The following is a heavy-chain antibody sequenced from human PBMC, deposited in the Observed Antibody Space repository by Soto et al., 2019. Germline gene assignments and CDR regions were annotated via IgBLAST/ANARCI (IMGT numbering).Heavy chain of an antibody. V-gene: IGHV1-18*01. CDR2: VSAYNGNT. Sequence: QVQLVQSGAEVKKPGASMKVSCKASGFTFTSYGISWVRQAPGQGLEWMGWVSAYNGNTHYAQKLQGRVTMTTDTSTTTAYMERRSLRSDGTAVYYCSIGASSWQPHADYWGQGTLVSVSS. J-gene: IGHJ4*02. D-gene: IGHD6-13*01. CDR3: SIGASSWQPHADY. CDR1: GFTFTSYG.